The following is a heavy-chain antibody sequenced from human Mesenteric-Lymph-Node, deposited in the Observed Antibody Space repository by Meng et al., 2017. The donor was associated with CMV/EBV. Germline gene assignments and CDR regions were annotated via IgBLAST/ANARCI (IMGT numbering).Heavy chain of an antibody. D-gene: IGHD3-22*01. CDR2: INHSGST. CDR1: GGSFSGYY. V-gene: IGHV4-34*01. CDR3: ARDDSSTWHRNFDY. Sequence: SETLSLTCAVYGGSFSGYYWSWIRQPPGKGLEWIGEINHSGSTNYNPSLKSRVTISVDTSKNQFSLKLSSVTAADTAVYYCARDDSSTWHRNFDYWGQGTLVTVSS. J-gene: IGHJ4*02.